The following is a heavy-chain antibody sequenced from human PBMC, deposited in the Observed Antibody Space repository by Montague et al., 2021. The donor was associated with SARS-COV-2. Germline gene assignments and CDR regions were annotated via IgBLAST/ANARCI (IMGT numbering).Heavy chain of an antibody. CDR1: SGSISSGGSISSGGYY. CDR2: IYYSGST. D-gene: IGHD2-15*01. Sequence: TLSLTCTVSSGSISSGGSISSGGYYWSWIRQHPGKGLEWIGYIYYSGSTSHNPSLKSRVTISVDTSKNQFSLKLSSVTAADTAVYYCARGSGCSGGSCYSEWDPYYYYGMDVWGQGTTVTVSS. V-gene: IGHV4-31*03. J-gene: IGHJ6*02. CDR3: ARGSGCSGGSCYSEWDPYYYYGMDV.